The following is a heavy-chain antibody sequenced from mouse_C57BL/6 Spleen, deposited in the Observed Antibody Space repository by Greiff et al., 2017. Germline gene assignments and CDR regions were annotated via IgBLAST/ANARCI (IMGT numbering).Heavy chain of an antibody. Sequence: QVQLQQPGAELVMPGASVKLSCKASGYTFTSYWMHWVKQRPGQGLEWIGEIDPSDSYTTYNQKFKGKSTLTVDKSSSTAYMQLSSLTSEDSAVYYCARPTMITTSYYFDYWGQGTTLTVSS. CDR1: GYTFTSYW. J-gene: IGHJ2*01. V-gene: IGHV1-69*01. CDR2: IDPSDSYT. CDR3: ARPTMITTSYYFDY. D-gene: IGHD2-4*01.